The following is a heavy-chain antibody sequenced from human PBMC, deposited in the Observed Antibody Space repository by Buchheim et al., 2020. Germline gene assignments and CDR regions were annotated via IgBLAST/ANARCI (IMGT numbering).Heavy chain of an antibody. Sequence: EVQLVESGGGLVQPGGSLRLSCAASGFTFSSYSMNWVRQAPGKGLEWVSYISSSSSTIYYADSVKGRFTISRDNAKNSLHLQMNSLRAEDTAVYYCARGVAARGLDYYGMDVWGQGTT. CDR2: ISSSSSTI. J-gene: IGHJ6*02. D-gene: IGHD6-6*01. V-gene: IGHV3-48*04. CDR1: GFTFSSYS. CDR3: ARGVAARGLDYYGMDV.